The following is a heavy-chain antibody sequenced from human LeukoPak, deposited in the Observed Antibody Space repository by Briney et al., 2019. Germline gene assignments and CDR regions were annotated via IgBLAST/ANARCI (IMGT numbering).Heavy chain of an antibody. CDR2: ISGSGSGGST. J-gene: IGHJ3*02. D-gene: IGHD3-3*01. CDR1: GFTFSSSA. V-gene: IGHV3-23*01. Sequence: GGSLRLSCAASGFTFSSSALSWVRQAPGKGLEWVSNISGSGSGGSTYYADSVKGRFTISRDNSKNTLYLQMNSLRAEDTAVYYCAKDRIGYVTTNPDDAFDIWGQGTMVTVSS. CDR3: AKDRIGYVTTNPDDAFDI.